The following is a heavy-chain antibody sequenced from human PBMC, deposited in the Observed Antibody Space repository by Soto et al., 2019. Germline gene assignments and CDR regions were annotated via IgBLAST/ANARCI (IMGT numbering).Heavy chain of an antibody. Sequence: QVQLMQSGAEVKKPGSSVRVSCKASGAAFNTITINWVRQAPGQGLEWMGGFVPVFGSATYAQKFQGRVAITADASTSTFYMVLSRLNSEDTALYYCVREDDTTGSYSWFDPWGQGTLVTVSS. J-gene: IGHJ5*02. CDR3: VREDDTTGSYSWFDP. CDR2: FVPVFGSA. D-gene: IGHD3-9*01. CDR1: GAAFNTIT. V-gene: IGHV1-69*01.